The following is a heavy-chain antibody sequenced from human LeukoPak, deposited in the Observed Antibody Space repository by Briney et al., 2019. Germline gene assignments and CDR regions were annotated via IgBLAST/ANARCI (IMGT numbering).Heavy chain of an antibody. CDR3: ARRSQDFDF. V-gene: IGHV4-34*01. CDR1: GGSFSFYY. Sequence: SETLSLTCAVYGGSFSFYYWSWIRQTPGKGLEWIGEINHSGSSNYNPSLKSRVTISVDTSKNQFSLKLNSVTAADTAVYYCARRSQDFDFWGQGILVTVSA. J-gene: IGHJ4*02. CDR2: INHSGSS.